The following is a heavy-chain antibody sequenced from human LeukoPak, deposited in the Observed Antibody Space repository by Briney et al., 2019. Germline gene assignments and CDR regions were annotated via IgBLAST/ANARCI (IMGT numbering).Heavy chain of an antibody. CDR2: IMQDGSEK. V-gene: IGHV3-7*01. CDR3: ARESTKYGAYVSGFDF. CDR1: GFTFSSHW. D-gene: IGHD4-17*01. Sequence: GGSLRLSWIASGFTFSSHWMNWVRQAPAKGLEWVANIMQDGSEKYYVDSVKGRFIISRDNAKNSLYLQMNSLRAEDTAVYYCARESTKYGAYVSGFDFWGQGTMVTVSS. J-gene: IGHJ3*01.